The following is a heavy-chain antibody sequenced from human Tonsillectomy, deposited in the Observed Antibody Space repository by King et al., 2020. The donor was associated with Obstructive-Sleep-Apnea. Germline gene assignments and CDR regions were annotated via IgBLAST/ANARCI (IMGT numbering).Heavy chain of an antibody. V-gene: IGHV4-30-4*01. J-gene: IGHJ4*02. Sequence: LQLQESGPGLVKPSQTLSLTCTVSGGSISSGDYYWSWIRQPPGKGLEWIGYIYDSGSTYYNPSLKSRVIISVDTSKNQFSLKLSSVTAADPAVYYCARDRVDYGDYYFDYWGQGTLVTVSS. CDR1: GGSISSGDYY. CDR2: IYDSGST. D-gene: IGHD4-17*01. CDR3: ARDRVDYGDYYFDY.